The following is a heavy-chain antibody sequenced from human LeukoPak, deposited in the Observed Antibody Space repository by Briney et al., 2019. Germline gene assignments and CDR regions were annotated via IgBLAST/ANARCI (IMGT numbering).Heavy chain of an antibody. J-gene: IGHJ4*02. D-gene: IGHD5-12*01. V-gene: IGHV3-66*01. Sequence: GGSLRLSCAASGFTVSSNYMSWVRQAPGKGLEWVSVIYSGGSTYYADSVKGRFTISRDNSKNTLYLQMNSLRAEETAVYYCARVQIVATGAYFDYWGQGTLVTVSS. CDR1: GFTVSSNY. CDR3: ARVQIVATGAYFDY. CDR2: IYSGGST.